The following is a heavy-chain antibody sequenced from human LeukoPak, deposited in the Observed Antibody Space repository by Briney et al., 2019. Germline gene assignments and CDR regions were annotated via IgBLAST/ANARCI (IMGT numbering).Heavy chain of an antibody. Sequence: GASLRLSCAASGFTFSSYSMNWVRQTPGKGLEWVSSISSSSSYIYYADSVKGRFTISRDNAKNSLYLQMNSLRAEDTAVYYCARTLGQGRAMDYWGQGTLVTVSS. CDR2: ISSSSSYI. CDR1: GFTFSSYS. D-gene: IGHD2-15*01. V-gene: IGHV3-21*01. CDR3: ARTLGQGRAMDY. J-gene: IGHJ4*02.